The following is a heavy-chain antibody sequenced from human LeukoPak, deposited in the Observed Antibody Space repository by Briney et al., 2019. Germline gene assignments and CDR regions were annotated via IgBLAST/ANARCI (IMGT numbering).Heavy chain of an antibody. V-gene: IGHV1-69*05. CDR2: IIPIFGTA. D-gene: IGHD3-22*01. CDR3: ARARSPSSGYLLRDHNWFDP. J-gene: IGHJ5*02. Sequence: SVKVSCKASGGTFSSYAISWVRQAPGQGLEWMGGIIPIFGTANYAQKFQGRVTITTDESTTTAYMELSSLRSEDTAVYYCARARSPSSGYLLRDHNWFDPWGQGTLVTVSS. CDR1: GGTFSSYA.